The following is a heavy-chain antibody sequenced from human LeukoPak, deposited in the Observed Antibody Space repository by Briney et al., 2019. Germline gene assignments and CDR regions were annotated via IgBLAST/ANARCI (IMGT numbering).Heavy chain of an antibody. J-gene: IGHJ3*02. CDR3: ARAGIVGTGDAFDI. D-gene: IGHD1-26*01. CDR2: TTPNFAST. Sequence: ASVKVSCKASGGTFSSYAITWVRQAPGQGLEWTGGTTPNFASTNYAQNFQGRVTITADKSTNTVYMDLSSLTPDDTAVYYCARAGIVGTGDAFDIWGQGTMVTVSS. V-gene: IGHV1-69*06. CDR1: GGTFSSYA.